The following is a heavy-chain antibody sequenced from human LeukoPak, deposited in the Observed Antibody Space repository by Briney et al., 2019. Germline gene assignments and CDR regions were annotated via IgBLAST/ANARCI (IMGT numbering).Heavy chain of an antibody. V-gene: IGHV1-46*01. Sequence: ASVKVSCKASGYTFTSYYMHWVRQAPGQGLEWMGIINPSGGSTSYAQKFQGRVTMTRDTSTSIVYMELSSLRSEDTAVYYCARDSGHDSSSWYYFDYWGQGTLVTASS. D-gene: IGHD6-13*01. CDR3: ARDSGHDSSSWYYFDY. CDR2: INPSGGST. CDR1: GYTFTSYY. J-gene: IGHJ4*02.